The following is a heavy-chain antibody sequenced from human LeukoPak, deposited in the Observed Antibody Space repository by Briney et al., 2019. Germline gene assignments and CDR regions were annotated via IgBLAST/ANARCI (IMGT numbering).Heavy chain of an antibody. Sequence: SETLSLTCVDSGGSITNYYWSWIRQAPGKGLECIGYMFYRGGTYYNPSLESRVTISTETSRNQFSLEMTSVTAADTAVYYCARIGGWYSNAFDLWGQGIRVTVSS. CDR1: GGSITNYY. CDR2: MFYRGGT. D-gene: IGHD6-19*01. CDR3: ARIGGWYSNAFDL. J-gene: IGHJ3*01. V-gene: IGHV4-59*01.